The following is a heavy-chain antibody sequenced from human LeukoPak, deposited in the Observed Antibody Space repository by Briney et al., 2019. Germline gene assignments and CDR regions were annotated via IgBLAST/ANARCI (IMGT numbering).Heavy chain of an antibody. V-gene: IGHV3-23*01. CDR3: AHQVPPNDEVFDH. CDR1: GFTFSSYS. Sequence: PGGSLRLSCVASGFTFSSYSMHWVRQAPGEGLEWLSGISNTGRATDYADSIKGRFTISRDNSKNTVFLQMNSLRAEDTAEYFCAHQVPPNDEVFDHWGQGTLVTVSS. CDR2: ISNTGRAT. J-gene: IGHJ5*02.